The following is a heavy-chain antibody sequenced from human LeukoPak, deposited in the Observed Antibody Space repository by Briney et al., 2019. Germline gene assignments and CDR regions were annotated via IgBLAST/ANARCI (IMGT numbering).Heavy chain of an antibody. CDR3: ERGFGYGSGSYYTTYYYFYYMDV. CDR1: GGSFSGYY. CDR2: INHSGST. D-gene: IGHD3-10*01. Sequence: SETLSLTCAVYGGSFSGYYWSWVRQPPGKGLEWIGEINHSGSTNCNPSLKSRVTISVDTSKNQFSLKLSSVTAADTAVYYSERGFGYGSGSYYTTYYYFYYMDVWGKGATVTVSS. V-gene: IGHV4-34*01. J-gene: IGHJ6*03.